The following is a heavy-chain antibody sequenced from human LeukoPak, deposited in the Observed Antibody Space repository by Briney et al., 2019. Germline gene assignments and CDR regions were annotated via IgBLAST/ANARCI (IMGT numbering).Heavy chain of an antibody. CDR3: ARDFAFDI. CDR1: GGSFSGYY. CDR2: INHSGST. Sequence: SETLSLTCAVYGGSFSGYYWSWIRQPPGKGLEWIGEINHSGSTNYNPSLKSRVTISVDTSKNQFSLKLSSVTAADTAVYYCARDFAFDIWGQGTLLTVSS. J-gene: IGHJ3*02. V-gene: IGHV4-34*01.